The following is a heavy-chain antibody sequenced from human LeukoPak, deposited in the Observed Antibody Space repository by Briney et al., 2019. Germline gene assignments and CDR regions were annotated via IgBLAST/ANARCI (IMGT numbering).Heavy chain of an antibody. Sequence: GGSLRLSCAASGFTFSDYYMSWIRQAPGEGLDWVGRIASKTDGGATDYAAPVKGRFTISGDDSKNTLNLQMNSLKTEDTAVYYCTTGIRGDWGQGTLVTVSS. D-gene: IGHD3-10*01. CDR1: GFTFSDYY. CDR2: IASKTDGGAT. CDR3: TTGIRGD. J-gene: IGHJ4*02. V-gene: IGHV3-15*04.